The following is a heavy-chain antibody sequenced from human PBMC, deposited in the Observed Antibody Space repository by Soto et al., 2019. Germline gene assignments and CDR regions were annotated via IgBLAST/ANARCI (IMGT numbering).Heavy chain of an antibody. V-gene: IGHV3-30*03. CDR3: AILKGYSSSWYSSRPSVEY. D-gene: IGHD6-13*01. CDR1: GFTFSSYG. J-gene: IGHJ4*01. CDR2: ISYDGSNK. Sequence: GGSLRLSCAASGFTFSSYGMHWVRQAPGKGLEWVAVISYDGSNKYYADSVKGRFTISRDNSKNTLYLQMNSLRAEDTAVYYCAILKGYSSSWYSSRPSVEYWGHGTLVPVSS.